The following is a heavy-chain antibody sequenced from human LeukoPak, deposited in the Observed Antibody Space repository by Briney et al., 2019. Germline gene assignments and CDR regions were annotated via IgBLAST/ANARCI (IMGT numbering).Heavy chain of an antibody. D-gene: IGHD3-16*02. CDR1: GGSISSGSYY. CDR2: IYTSGST. J-gene: IGHJ4*02. Sequence: SEALSLTCTVSGGSISSGSYYWSWIRQPAGKGLEWIGRIYTSGSTNYNPSLKSRVTISVDTSKSQFSLKLSSVTAADTAVYYCARSDYVWGSYRYLDYWGQGTLVTVSS. V-gene: IGHV4-61*02. CDR3: ARSDYVWGSYRYLDY.